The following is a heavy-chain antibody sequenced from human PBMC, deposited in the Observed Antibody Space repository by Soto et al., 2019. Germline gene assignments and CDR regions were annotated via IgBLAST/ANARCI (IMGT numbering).Heavy chain of an antibody. V-gene: IGHV3-23*01. J-gene: IGHJ5*02. CDR1: GFTFSSYA. CDR3: AKDVGYCSGGSCYRSDWFDP. CDR2: ISGSGGST. D-gene: IGHD2-15*01. Sequence: PGGSLRLSCAASGFTFSSYAMSWVRQAPGKGLEWVSAISGSGGSTYYADSVKGRFTISRDNSKNTLYLQMNSLRAEDTAVYYCAKDVGYCSGGSCYRSDWFDPWGQGTLVTVSS.